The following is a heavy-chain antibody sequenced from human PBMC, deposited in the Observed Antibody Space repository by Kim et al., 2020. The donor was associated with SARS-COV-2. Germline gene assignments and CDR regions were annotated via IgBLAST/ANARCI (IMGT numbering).Heavy chain of an antibody. V-gene: IGHV3-30*07. D-gene: IGHD1-1*01. CDR3: ARNGDTGKTVHGMDV. J-gene: IGHJ6*02. Sequence: DSVKSLFTISRDNTKTTLELKMNSLSAEDTAVYYCARNGDTGKTVHGMDVWGQGTTVTVSS.